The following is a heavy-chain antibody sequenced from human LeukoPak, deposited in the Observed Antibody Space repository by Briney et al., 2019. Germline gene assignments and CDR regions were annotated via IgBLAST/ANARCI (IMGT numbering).Heavy chain of an antibody. Sequence: PGGSLRLSCAASGFTLSSYSMNWVRQAPGKGLVWVSRINSDGSSTSYADSVKGRFTISRDNAKNTLYLQMNSLRAEDTAVYYCASYGDLWFGELLYFQHWGQGTLVTVSS. D-gene: IGHD3-10*01. J-gene: IGHJ1*01. CDR1: GFTLSSYS. CDR3: ASYGDLWFGELLYFQH. V-gene: IGHV3-74*01. CDR2: INSDGSST.